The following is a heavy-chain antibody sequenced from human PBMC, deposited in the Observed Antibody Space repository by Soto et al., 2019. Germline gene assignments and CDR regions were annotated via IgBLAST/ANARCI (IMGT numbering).Heavy chain of an antibody. CDR3: AKDLYDTSGFYPYFDH. CDR2: ISYDASKD. Sequence: QVQLVESGGGVVQPGTSLRLSCAGSGFTFSGFGMHWVRQAPGRGLEWVATISYDASKDFYQDSVKGRFTISRDNSKNTVWLEMNNLRAEDTARYYCAKDLYDTSGFYPYFDHWGQGTLVTVSS. D-gene: IGHD3-22*01. V-gene: IGHV3-30*18. CDR1: GFTFSGFG. J-gene: IGHJ4*02.